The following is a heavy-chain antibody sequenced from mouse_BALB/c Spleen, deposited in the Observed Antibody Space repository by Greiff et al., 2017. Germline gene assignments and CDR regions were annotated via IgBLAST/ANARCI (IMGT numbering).Heavy chain of an antibody. CDR1: GYTFTSYW. CDR3: ARLGSYGYDNY. J-gene: IGHJ2*01. V-gene: IGHV1S81*02. D-gene: IGHD2-2*01. Sequence: QVQLQQPGAELVKPGASVKMSCKASGYTFTSYWMHWVKQRPGQGLEWIGEINTSNGRTNYNEKFKSKATLTVDKSSSTAYMQLSRLTSEDSAVYDCARLGSYGYDNYWGQGTTLTVSS. CDR2: INTSNGRT.